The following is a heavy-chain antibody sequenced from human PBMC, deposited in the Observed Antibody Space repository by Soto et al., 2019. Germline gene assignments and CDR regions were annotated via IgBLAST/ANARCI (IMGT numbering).Heavy chain of an antibody. J-gene: IGHJ2*01. CDR1: GGSISSSNW. CDR2: IYHSGST. Sequence: QVQLQESGPGLVKPSGTLSLTCTGSGGSISSSNWWSWVRQPPGKGLEWIGEIYHSGSTNYNPSLKNRLTMSVNKSMNHFSLRVTSVTAADTAVYYCASTRDYWYFDLWGRGTLVTASS. D-gene: IGHD2-2*01. V-gene: IGHV4-4*02. CDR3: ASTRDYWYFDL.